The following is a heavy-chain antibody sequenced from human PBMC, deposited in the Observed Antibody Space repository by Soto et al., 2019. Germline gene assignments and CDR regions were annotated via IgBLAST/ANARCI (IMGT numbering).Heavy chain of an antibody. CDR2: IYWDDDK. D-gene: IGHD6-13*01. Sequence: QITLTESGPTLVKPTQTLTLTCTFSGFSFSTSAVGVGWIRQPPGKALEWLALIYWDDDKRYSPFLKSRLTSTKDTSTNQVVLTMTNMDPVDTGTYYCAHLSWAASGTRYYFDYWGQGTLVTVSS. J-gene: IGHJ4*02. CDR1: GFSFSTSAVG. V-gene: IGHV2-5*02. CDR3: AHLSWAASGTRYYFDY.